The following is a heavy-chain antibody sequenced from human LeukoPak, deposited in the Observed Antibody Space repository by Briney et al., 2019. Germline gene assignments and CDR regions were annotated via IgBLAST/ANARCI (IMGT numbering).Heavy chain of an antibody. D-gene: IGHD2-21*02. CDR3: AKDKTGAYCGGDCYPGGNWFDP. CDR1: GFTFSSYS. V-gene: IGHV3-23*01. J-gene: IGHJ5*02. CDR2: ISGSGGST. Sequence: PGGSLRLSCAASGFTFSSYSMSWVRQAPGKGLEWVSAISGSGGSTYYSDSVKGRFTVSGDNYKHTLHRQMNRLRAEDTAVYHCAKDKTGAYCGGDCYPGGNWFDPWGQGTLVTVSS.